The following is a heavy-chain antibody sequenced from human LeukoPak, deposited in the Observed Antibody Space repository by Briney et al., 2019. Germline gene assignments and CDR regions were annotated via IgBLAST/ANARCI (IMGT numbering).Heavy chain of an antibody. D-gene: IGHD1-26*01. CDR1: GYTFTDYY. CDR3: ARVGATYSGDP. J-gene: IGHJ5*02. V-gene: IGHV1-2*02. CDR2: INPNSGGT. Sequence: ASVKVSCKASGYTFTDYYIHWVRQAPGQGLEWMGWINPNSGGTNYAQKFQGRITMTRDTSISTAYMELSRLRSDDTTVYYCARVGATYSGDPWGQGTLVTVSS.